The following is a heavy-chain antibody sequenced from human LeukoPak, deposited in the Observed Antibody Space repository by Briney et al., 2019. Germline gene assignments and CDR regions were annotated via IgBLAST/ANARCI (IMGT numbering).Heavy chain of an antibody. CDR2: ISSSSSYI. V-gene: IGHV3-21*01. CDR3: ASFRRGGGDFDY. D-gene: IGHD1-26*01. Sequence: GGSLRLSCGASGFTFSSYSMNWVRQAPGKGLEWVSSISSSSSYIYYADSVKGRFTISRDNAKNSLYLQMNSLRAEDTAVYYCASFRRGGGDFDYWGQGTLVTVSS. J-gene: IGHJ4*02. CDR1: GFTFSSYS.